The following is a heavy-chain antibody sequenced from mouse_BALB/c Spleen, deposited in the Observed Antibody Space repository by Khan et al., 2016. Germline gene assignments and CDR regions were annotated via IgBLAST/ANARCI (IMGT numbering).Heavy chain of an antibody. V-gene: IGHV1S81*02. J-gene: IGHJ3*01. D-gene: IGHD1-1*01. CDR1: GYTFTNYW. CDR2: INPSNGRT. Sequence: QVQLQQPGAELMKPGASVKLSCKASGYTFTNYWMHWVKQRPGQGLEWIGEINPSNGRTNYNEKFKNKATLTVDKSSNTAYMQLSSLTSEDSAVYYCATIDYYGSSVAYWGQGTLVTVSA. CDR3: ATIDYYGSSVAY.